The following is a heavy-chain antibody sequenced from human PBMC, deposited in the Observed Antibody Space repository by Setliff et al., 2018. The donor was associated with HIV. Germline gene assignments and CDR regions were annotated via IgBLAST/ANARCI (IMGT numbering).Heavy chain of an antibody. CDR1: GGSISSSSYY. Sequence: SETLSLTCTVPGGSISSSSYYWGWIRQPPGKGLEWIGSIYYSGSTYYNPSLKSRVTISVDTSKNQFSLKLSSVTAAGTAVYYCARLGSDYYDSSGYLYYFDYWGQGTLVTVSS. CDR2: IYYSGST. V-gene: IGHV4-39*01. CDR3: ARLGSDYYDSSGYLYYFDY. D-gene: IGHD3-22*01. J-gene: IGHJ4*02.